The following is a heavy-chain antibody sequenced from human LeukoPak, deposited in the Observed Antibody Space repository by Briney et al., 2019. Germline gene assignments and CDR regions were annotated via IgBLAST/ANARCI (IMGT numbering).Heavy chain of an antibody. CDR3: AQSLGSNTLMGNWFDP. CDR2: IYYTGRT. D-gene: IGHD2-15*01. CDR1: GGSITIRGES. V-gene: IGHV4-39*01. Sequence: PSETLSLTGTVAGGSITIRGESWGWIRQPPGKGLEWTGTIYYTGRTYYNPSLQSRITISVDTSRNQFSLKLSSVTAADTAVYYCAQSLGSNTLMGNWFDPWGQGTLVTVSS. J-gene: IGHJ5*02.